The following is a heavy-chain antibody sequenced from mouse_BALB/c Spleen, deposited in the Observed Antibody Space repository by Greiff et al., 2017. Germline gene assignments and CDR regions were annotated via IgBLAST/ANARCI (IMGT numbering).Heavy chain of an antibody. V-gene: IGHV5-4*02. CDR1: GFTFSDYY. D-gene: IGHD2-3*01. J-gene: IGHJ4*01. Sequence: DVHLVESGGGLVKPGGSLKLSCAASGFTFSDYYMYWVRQTPEKRLEWVATISDGGSYTYYPDSVKGRFTISRDNAKNNLYLQMSSLKSEDTAMYYCARDPVGYYVWDYWGQGTSVTVSS. CDR3: ARDPVGYYVWDY. CDR2: ISDGGSYT.